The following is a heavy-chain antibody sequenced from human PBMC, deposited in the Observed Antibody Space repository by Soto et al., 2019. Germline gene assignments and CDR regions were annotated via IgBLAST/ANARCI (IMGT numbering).Heavy chain of an antibody. V-gene: IGHV4-59*01. J-gene: IGHJ2*01. CDR1: DASISRSY. CDR3: ARGGHPHYDILTGSPYWYFNL. Sequence: SETLSPTCTVSDASISRSYWTWFRQPPGKALAGFGYIFYSGKIDYNPSLKSRVTMSVDMSKNQISLKLTSVSAADTAVYYCARGGHPHYDILTGSPYWYFNLWGRGTLVTVSS. CDR2: IFYSGKI. D-gene: IGHD3-9*01.